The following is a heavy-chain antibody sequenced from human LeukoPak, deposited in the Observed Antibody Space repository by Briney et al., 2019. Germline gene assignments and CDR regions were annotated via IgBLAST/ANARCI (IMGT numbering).Heavy chain of an antibody. CDR3: ARGHEWPQNGFDP. CDR2: IYYSGST. D-gene: IGHD3-3*01. V-gene: IGHV4-31*03. CDR1: GASISSGGYY. Sequence: SETLSLTCTVSGASISSGGYYWSWIRHHPGKGLEWIGCIYYSGSTFYNPPLKSRLTISVDTSKNQFSLKLSSVTAADTAVYYCARGHEWPQNGFDPWGQGTLVTVSS. J-gene: IGHJ5*02.